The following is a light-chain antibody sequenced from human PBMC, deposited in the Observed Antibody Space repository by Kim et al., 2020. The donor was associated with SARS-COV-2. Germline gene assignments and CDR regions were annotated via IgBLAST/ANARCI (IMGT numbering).Light chain of an antibody. J-gene: IGKJ4*01. V-gene: IGKV3-15*01. Sequence: EIVMTQSPATLSVSPGERATLSCRASQSVSSNLAWYQQKPGQAPRLLIYGASTRATGIPARFSGSGSGTEFTLTISSLQSEDFAVYYCQQYNNCHPRITFGGGTKVDIK. CDR1: QSVSSN. CDR2: GAS. CDR3: QQYNNCHPRIT.